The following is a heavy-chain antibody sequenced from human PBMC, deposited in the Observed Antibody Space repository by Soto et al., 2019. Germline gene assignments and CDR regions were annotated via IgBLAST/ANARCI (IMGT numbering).Heavy chain of an antibody. J-gene: IGHJ6*03. CDR2: IKSKTDGGTT. Sequence: PGGSLRLSCAAAEFTFSNAWMSWVRQAPGKGLEWVGRIKSKTDGGTTDYAAPVKGRFTISRDDSKNTLYLQMNSLKTEDTAVYYCTTTNRTTPFYYYCMDVWGKGTTVTVSS. CDR1: EFTFSNAW. V-gene: IGHV3-15*01. CDR3: TTTNRTTPFYYYCMDV. D-gene: IGHD4-17*01.